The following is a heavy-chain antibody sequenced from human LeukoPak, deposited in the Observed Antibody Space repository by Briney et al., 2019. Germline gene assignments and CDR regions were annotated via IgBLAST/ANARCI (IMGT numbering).Heavy chain of an antibody. CDR2: IYYSGST. CDR3: ARLEGSGSYYDY. CDR1: GGSISSSSYY. J-gene: IGHJ4*02. Sequence: PSETLSLTCTVSGGSISSSSYYWGWIRQPPGKGLEWIGSIYYSGSTYYNPSLKSRVTISVDTSKNQFSLKLSPVTAADTAVYYCARLEGSGSYYDYWGQGTLVTVSS. V-gene: IGHV4-39*01. D-gene: IGHD3-10*01.